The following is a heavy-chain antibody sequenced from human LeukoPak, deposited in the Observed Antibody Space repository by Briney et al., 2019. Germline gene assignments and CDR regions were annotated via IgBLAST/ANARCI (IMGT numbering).Heavy chain of an antibody. CDR2: ISSSSSYI. J-gene: IGHJ4*02. CDR3: AKARSGWVVAASDY. D-gene: IGHD2-15*01. Sequence: GGSLRLSCAASGFTFSSYSMNWVRQAPGKGLEWVSSISSSSSYIYYADSGKGRFTISRDNAKNSLYLQMNSLRAEDTAVYYCAKARSGWVVAASDYWGQGTLVTVSS. V-gene: IGHV3-21*04. CDR1: GFTFSSYS.